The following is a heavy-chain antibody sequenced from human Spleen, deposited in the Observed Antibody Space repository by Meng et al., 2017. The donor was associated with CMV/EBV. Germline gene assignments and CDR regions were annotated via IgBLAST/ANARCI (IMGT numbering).Heavy chain of an antibody. V-gene: IGHV3-7*03. CDR1: GFTFSTYW. D-gene: IGHD1-26*01. CDR3: AKEDYSGSYYDDAFDI. Sequence: GESLKISCAASGFTFSTYWMSWVRQAPGKGLEWVANINEDGSEKYYVDSVKGRFTISRDNAKNSLHLQMNSLRAEDTAVYYCAKEDYSGSYYDDAFDIWGQGTMVTVSS. CDR2: INEDGSEK. J-gene: IGHJ3*02.